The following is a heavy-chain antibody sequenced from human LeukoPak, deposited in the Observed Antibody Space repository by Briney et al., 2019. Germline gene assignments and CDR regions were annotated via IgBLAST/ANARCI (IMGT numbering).Heavy chain of an antibody. Sequence: GTSLKVSCKASGYTFTSYGITWVRQAPGQGLEWRGWISAYNGITNSAQNLQGRVTMTTDTSTSTGYMELRSLRSDDTAVYFCARIWIVVGGGWFDPWGQGTLVTVSS. V-gene: IGHV1-18*04. CDR2: ISAYNGIT. CDR1: GYTFTSYG. J-gene: IGHJ5*02. CDR3: ARIWIVVGGGWFDP. D-gene: IGHD3-22*01.